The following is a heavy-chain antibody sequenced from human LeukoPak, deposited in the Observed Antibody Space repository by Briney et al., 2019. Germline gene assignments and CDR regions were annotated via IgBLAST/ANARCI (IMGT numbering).Heavy chain of an antibody. CDR2: IYYSGST. Sequence: SETLSLTCTVSGGSISSYYWSWIRQPPGKGLEWIGYIYYSGSTNYNPSLKSRVTISVDTSKNQFSLKLSSVTAADTAVYYCARVKGIYGGPRRGWFDPWGQGTLVTVSS. CDR1: GGSISSYY. CDR3: ARVKGIYGGPRRGWFDP. J-gene: IGHJ5*02. D-gene: IGHD4-23*01. V-gene: IGHV4-59*01.